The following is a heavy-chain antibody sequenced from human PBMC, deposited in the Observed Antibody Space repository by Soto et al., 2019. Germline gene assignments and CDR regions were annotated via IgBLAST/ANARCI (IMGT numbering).Heavy chain of an antibody. D-gene: IGHD4-17*01. V-gene: IGHV4-30-2*01. CDR1: GGSISSGGYS. CDR2: IYHSGST. Sequence: QLQLQESGSGLVKPSQTLSLTCAVSGGSISSGGYSWSWIRQPPGKGLEWIGYIYHSGSTYYNPSHKRRVTISVDRSKKQFSLKLSSVTAADTAVYYCARASTTVTTLDYWCQGTLVTVYS. CDR3: ARASTTVTTLDY. J-gene: IGHJ4*02.